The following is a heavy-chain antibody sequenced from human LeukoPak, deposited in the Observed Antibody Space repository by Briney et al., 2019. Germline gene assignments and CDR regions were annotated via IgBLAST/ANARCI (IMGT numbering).Heavy chain of an antibody. D-gene: IGHD3-16*02. V-gene: IGHV4-34*01. CDR1: GGSFSGYY. CDR3: ARVVIYDYVWGSYRYYYFDY. J-gene: IGHJ4*02. Sequence: PSETLSLTCAVYGGSFSGYYWSWIRQPPGKGLEWIGEINHSGSNNYNPSLKSRVIISVDTSKKQFSLKLSTVMGADTAVYYCARVVIYDYVWGSYRYYYFDYWGQGTLVTVSS. CDR2: INHSGSN.